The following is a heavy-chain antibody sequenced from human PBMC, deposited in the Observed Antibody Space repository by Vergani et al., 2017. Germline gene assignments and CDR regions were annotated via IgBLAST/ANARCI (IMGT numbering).Heavy chain of an antibody. D-gene: IGHD3-3*01. CDR1: GGSFSGYY. CDR2: INHSGST. J-gene: IGHJ4*02. Sequence: QVQLQQWGAGLLKPSETLSLTCAVYGGSFSGYYWSWIRQPPGKGLGWIGEINHSGSTNYNPSLKSRVTISVDTSKNQFSLTLSSVTAADTAVYYCASGLRFWGWLPRYWGQGTLVTVSS. CDR3: ASGLRFWGWLPRY. V-gene: IGHV4-34*01.